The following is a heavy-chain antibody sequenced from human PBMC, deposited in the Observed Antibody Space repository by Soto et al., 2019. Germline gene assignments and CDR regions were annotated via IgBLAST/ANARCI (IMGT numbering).Heavy chain of an antibody. D-gene: IGHD2-2*01. CDR3: GSSQHQLPR. J-gene: IGHJ4*02. Sequence: PGGYLRLSSATSGFTFVGYSMNWVRQAPWKGLEWVSYISGSGATIYYADSVKGRFTISRDNAKNSLYLQMNSLRVDDTAVYYCGSSQHQLPRWGQGT. CDR1: GFTFVGYS. V-gene: IGHV3-48*04. CDR2: ISGSGATI.